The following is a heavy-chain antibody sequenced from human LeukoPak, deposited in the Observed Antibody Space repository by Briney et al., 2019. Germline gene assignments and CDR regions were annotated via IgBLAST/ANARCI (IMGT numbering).Heavy chain of an antibody. V-gene: IGHV4-34*01. J-gene: IGHJ3*02. CDR3: ARRSYGAKLRAFDI. Sequence: SETLSLTCAVYSGSLSGYYWSWIRQPPGKGLEWIGEINHSGSTNYNPSLKSRVTISVDTSKNQFSLKLSSVTAADTAVYYCARRSYGAKLRAFDIWGQGTMVTVSS. D-gene: IGHD2-15*01. CDR1: SGSLSGYY. CDR2: INHSGST.